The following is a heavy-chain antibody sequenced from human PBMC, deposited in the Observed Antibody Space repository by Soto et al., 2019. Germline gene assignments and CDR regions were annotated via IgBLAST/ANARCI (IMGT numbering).Heavy chain of an antibody. Sequence: EVHLVESGGDLVHPGRSLRLSCAASGFKFDDHGMHWVRQAPGKGLEWVSGISLNGGVIGYADSVKGRFTISRDNAKNSLYLQMNSLRTEDTAFYYCARDLFGDNSSFDYWGQGTLVTVSS. D-gene: IGHD6-13*01. CDR2: ISLNGGVI. J-gene: IGHJ4*02. CDR3: ARDLFGDNSSFDY. CDR1: GFKFDDHG. V-gene: IGHV3-9*01.